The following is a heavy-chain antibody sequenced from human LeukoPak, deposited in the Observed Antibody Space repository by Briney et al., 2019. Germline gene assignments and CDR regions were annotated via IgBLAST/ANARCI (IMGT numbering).Heavy chain of an antibody. D-gene: IGHD2-2*01. V-gene: IGHV6-1*01. CDR2: TYYRSKWYN. CDR1: GDSVSSNSAA. CDR3: AREGDCSSTSCPLYYYYYGMDV. J-gene: IGHJ6*02. Sequence: SQTLSLTCAISGDSVSSNSAAWNWIRQSPSRGLEWLGRTYYRSKWYNDYAVSVKSRITINPDTSKNQFSLQPNSVTPEDTAVYYCAREGDCSSTSCPLYYYYYGMDVWGQGTTVTVSS.